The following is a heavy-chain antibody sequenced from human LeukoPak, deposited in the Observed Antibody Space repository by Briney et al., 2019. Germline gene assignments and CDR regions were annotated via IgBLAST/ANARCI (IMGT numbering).Heavy chain of an antibody. CDR2: IYTSGST. Sequence: SETLSLTCTVSGGSISSYYWSWIRQPAEKGLEWIGRIYTSGSTNYNPSLKSRVTMSVDTSKNQFSLKLSSVTAADTAVYYCAITYDSSGYYYLDYWGQGTLVTVSS. D-gene: IGHD3-22*01. CDR1: GGSISSYY. V-gene: IGHV4-4*07. CDR3: AITYDSSGYYYLDY. J-gene: IGHJ4*02.